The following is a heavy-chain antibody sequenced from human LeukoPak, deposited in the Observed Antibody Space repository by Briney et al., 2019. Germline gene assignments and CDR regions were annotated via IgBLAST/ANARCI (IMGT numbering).Heavy chain of an antibody. Sequence: PGRSLRLSCAASGFTFSSYGMHWVRQAPGKGLEWVAVISYDGSNKYYADSVKGRFTISRDNSKNTLYLQMNSLRAEDTAVYYCAEDAGYSSGKGAALDYWGQGTLVTVSS. CDR2: ISYDGSNK. V-gene: IGHV3-30*18. J-gene: IGHJ4*02. CDR1: GFTFSSYG. D-gene: IGHD6-19*01. CDR3: AEDAGYSSGKGAALDY.